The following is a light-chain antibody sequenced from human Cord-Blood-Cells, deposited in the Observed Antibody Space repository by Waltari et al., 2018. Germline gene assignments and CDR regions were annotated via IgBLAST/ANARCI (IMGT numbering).Light chain of an antibody. Sequence: EIVMTQSPATLSVSPGERATLSCRASQSVSSNLAWYQQKPGQAPRLLIYGASTRATGIPARFSGSGSGTEFTLTISSLQSEDFAVYYGQQYNNWPPITVGQGTRLEIK. CDR1: QSVSSN. CDR3: QQYNNWPPIT. V-gene: IGKV3-15*01. J-gene: IGKJ5*01. CDR2: GAS.